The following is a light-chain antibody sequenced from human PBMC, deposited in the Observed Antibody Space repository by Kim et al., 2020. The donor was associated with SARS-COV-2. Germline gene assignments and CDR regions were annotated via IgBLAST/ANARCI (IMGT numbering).Light chain of an antibody. Sequence: ASVGDRVTITCRASQTVGNYFNWYHQKAGKAPQILIYSASNLQSGVPSRFSGSGSGTDFTLTISSVQLEDFAPYYCQQTSSVPLTFGGGTKVDIK. CDR1: QTVGNY. CDR2: SAS. CDR3: QQTSSVPLT. J-gene: IGKJ4*01. V-gene: IGKV1-39*01.